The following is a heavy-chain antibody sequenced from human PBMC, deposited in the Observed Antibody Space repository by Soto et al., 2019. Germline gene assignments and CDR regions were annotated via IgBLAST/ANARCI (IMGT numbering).Heavy chain of an antibody. J-gene: IGHJ4*02. CDR3: AKGSIEYSASVDN. CDR1: GFSFSSYA. V-gene: IGHV3-23*01. D-gene: IGHD5-12*01. CDR2: ISTRGGSS. Sequence: EVQLLESGGGLVQPGGSLRLSCAASGFSFSSYAMVWVRQAPGKGLEWVSVISTRGGSSYFADSVKGRFTISRDNSKNVLSLEMNSLRAEDPAIYVCAKGSIEYSASVDNWGQGTLVLVSS.